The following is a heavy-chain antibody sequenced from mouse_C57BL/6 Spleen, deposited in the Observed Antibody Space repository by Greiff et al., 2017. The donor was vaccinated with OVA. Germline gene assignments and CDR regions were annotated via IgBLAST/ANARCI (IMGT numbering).Heavy chain of an antibody. CDR2: IYPGDGDT. Sequence: VQRVESGAELVKPGASVKISCKASGYAFSSYWMNWVKQRPGKGLEWIGQIYPGDGDTNYNGKFKGKATLTADKSSSTAYMQLSSLTSEDSAVYFCARTKSYDYDGYFDVWGTGTTVTVSS. D-gene: IGHD2-4*01. CDR1: GYAFSSYW. J-gene: IGHJ1*03. CDR3: ARTKSYDYDGYFDV. V-gene: IGHV1-80*01.